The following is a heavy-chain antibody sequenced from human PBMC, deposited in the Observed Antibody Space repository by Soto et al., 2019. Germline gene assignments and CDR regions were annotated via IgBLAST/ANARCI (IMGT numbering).Heavy chain of an antibody. CDR3: ARRTTVGNYYYYGMDV. CDR2: IYPADSDT. CDR1: GYSFTRYW. V-gene: IGHV5-51*01. J-gene: IGHJ6*02. D-gene: IGHD4-17*01. Sequence: PGESLKISCKGSGYSFTRYWIGWVRQMSGKGLEWMGIIYPADSDTRYSPSFQGQVTISADKSLSTAYLQWSSLKASDTAMYYCARRTTVGNYYYYGMDVWGQGTTVTVSS.